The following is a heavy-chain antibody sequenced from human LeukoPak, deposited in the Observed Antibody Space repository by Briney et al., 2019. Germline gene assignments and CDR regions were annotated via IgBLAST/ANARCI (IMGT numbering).Heavy chain of an antibody. V-gene: IGHV3-23*01. J-gene: IGHJ6*03. CDR1: GFTFSTYG. CDR3: AKGSDYDPPYYYYYMDV. Sequence: GGSLRLSCVASGFTFSTYGMNWVRQAPGKGLEWVSGISGGGGSTYYADTVKGRFTISRDNSKNTLYLQMNSLRAEDTAVYYCAKGSDYDPPYYYYYMDVWGKGTTVTISS. D-gene: IGHD5-12*01. CDR2: ISGGGGST.